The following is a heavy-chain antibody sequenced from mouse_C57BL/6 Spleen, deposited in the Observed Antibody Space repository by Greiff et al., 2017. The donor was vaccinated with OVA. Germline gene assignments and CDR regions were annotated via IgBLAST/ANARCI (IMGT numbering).Heavy chain of an antibody. V-gene: IGHV3-6*01. D-gene: IGHD2-4*01. J-gene: IGHJ1*03. CDR2: ISYDGSN. Sequence: DVQLVESGPGLVKPSQSLSLTCSVTGYSITSGYYWNWIRQFPGNKLEWMGYISYDGSNNYNPSLKNRISITRDTSKNQFFLKLNSVTTEDTATYYCARYDYDGDWYFDVWGTGTTVTVSS. CDR3: ARYDYDGDWYFDV. CDR1: GYSITSGYY.